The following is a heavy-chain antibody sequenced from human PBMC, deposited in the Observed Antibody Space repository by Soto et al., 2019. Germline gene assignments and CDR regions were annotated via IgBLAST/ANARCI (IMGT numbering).Heavy chain of an antibody. D-gene: IGHD1-7*01. CDR1: GYTFTSYN. CDR2: INPSGGRT. J-gene: IGHJ4*02. V-gene: IGHV1-46*01. CDR3: ARDGGNWNCDY. Sequence: ASVKVSCKASGYTFTSYNIHWVRQAPGQGLEWMGIINPSGGRTSYAQKFQGRVTVTRDTSASTVYMELSSLRSEDTAVYYCARDGGNWNCDYWGQGALVTVSS.